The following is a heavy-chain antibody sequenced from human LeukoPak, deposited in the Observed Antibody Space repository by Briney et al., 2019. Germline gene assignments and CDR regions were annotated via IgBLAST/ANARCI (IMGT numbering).Heavy chain of an antibody. CDR3: AKGSPRITMVRGVIGYFDY. CDR1: GFTFSSHS. Sequence: PGGSLRLSCAASGFTFSSHSMNWVRQAPGKGLEWVSYISSSSSTIYYADSVKGRFTISRDNAKNSLYLQMNSLRAEDTALYYCAKGSPRITMVRGVIGYFDYWGQGTLVTVSS. D-gene: IGHD3-10*01. CDR2: ISSSSSTI. J-gene: IGHJ4*02. V-gene: IGHV3-48*04.